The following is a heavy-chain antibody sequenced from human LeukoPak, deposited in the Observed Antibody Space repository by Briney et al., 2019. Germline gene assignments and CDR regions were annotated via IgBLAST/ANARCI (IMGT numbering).Heavy chain of an antibody. D-gene: IGHD2-2*01. V-gene: IGHV3-7*01. CDR3: ARLPGRCSSTSCYPYYYYMDV. CDR2: IKQDGSEK. J-gene: IGHJ6*03. Sequence: GGSLRLSCAASGFTFSSYWMSWVRQAPGKGLEWVANIKQDGSEKYYVDSVKGRFTISRDNAKNSLYLQMNSLRAEDTAVYYCARLPGRCSSTSCYPYYYYMDVWGQGTTVTVSS. CDR1: GFTFSSYW.